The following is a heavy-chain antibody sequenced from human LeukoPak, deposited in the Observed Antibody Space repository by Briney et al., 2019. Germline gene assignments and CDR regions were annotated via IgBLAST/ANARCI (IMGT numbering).Heavy chain of an antibody. V-gene: IGHV4-39*01. CDR2: IYYSGST. D-gene: IGHD1-26*01. J-gene: IGHJ4*02. Sequence: SETLSLTCTVSGGSISSSSYYWGWIRQPPGKGLEWIGSIYYSGSTYYNPSLKSRVTISVDTSENQFSLKLSSVTAADTAVYYCARHHSGSYPTPFDYWGQGTLVTVSS. CDR1: GGSISSSSYY. CDR3: ARHHSGSYPTPFDY.